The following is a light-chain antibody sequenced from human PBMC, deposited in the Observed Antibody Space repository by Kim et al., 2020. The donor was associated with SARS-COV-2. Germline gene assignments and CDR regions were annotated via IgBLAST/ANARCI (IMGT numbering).Light chain of an antibody. CDR1: QSVRSS. V-gene: IGKV3D-15*01. J-gene: IGKJ4*01. CDR3: QQYYTWSALT. Sequence: EIVTTQSPATLSVSPGERATLSSRASQSVRSSLAWYQQRPGQAPRLLIYDASIRATGVPARFTGSGSGTEFTLTISSLQSEDFAVYFCQQYYTWSALTFGGGTKVEI. CDR2: DAS.